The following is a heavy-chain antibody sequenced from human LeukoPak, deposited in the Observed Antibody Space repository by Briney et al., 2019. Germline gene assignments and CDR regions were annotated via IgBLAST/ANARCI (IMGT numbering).Heavy chain of an antibody. Sequence: SQTLSLTCAVSGGSISSGGYSWSWIRQPPGKGLEWIGYIYHSGSTYYNPSLKSRVTISVDRSKNQFSLKLSSVTAADTAVYYCARARIAAAGLFYFDYWGQGTVVTVSS. J-gene: IGHJ4*02. CDR2: IYHSGST. D-gene: IGHD6-13*01. CDR1: GGSISSGGYS. CDR3: ARARIAAAGLFYFDY. V-gene: IGHV4-30-2*01.